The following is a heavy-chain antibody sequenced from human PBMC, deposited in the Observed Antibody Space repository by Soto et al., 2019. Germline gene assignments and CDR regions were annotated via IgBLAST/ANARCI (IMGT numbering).Heavy chain of an antibody. CDR3: ARRYGGTFDY. Sequence: SETLSLTCAVYGGSFSAYYWSWIRQPPGKGLEWIGEIHHSGDTNYIPSLKSRVSISVDTAKNQFSLNLRSVTAADSAVYYCARRYGGTFDYWGQGTLVTVSS. V-gene: IGHV4-34*01. D-gene: IGHD2-15*01. CDR1: GGSFSAYY. CDR2: IHHSGDT. J-gene: IGHJ4*02.